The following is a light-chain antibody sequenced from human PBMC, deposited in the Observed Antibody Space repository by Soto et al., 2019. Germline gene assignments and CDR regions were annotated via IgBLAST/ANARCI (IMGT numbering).Light chain of an antibody. V-gene: IGLV1-40*01. CDR2: GNS. CDR1: SSNIGAGYD. J-gene: IGLJ3*02. Sequence: QSVLTQPPSVSGAPGQRVTISCTGSSSNIGAGYDVHWYQQIPGTAPKLLIYGNSNRPSGVPDRFSGSKSGTSASLAITGLQDEDEADYYCQSYDRSLSGWVFGGGTKLTVL. CDR3: QSYDRSLSGWV.